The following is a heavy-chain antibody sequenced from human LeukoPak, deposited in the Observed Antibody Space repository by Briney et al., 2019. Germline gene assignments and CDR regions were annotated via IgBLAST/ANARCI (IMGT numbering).Heavy chain of an antibody. D-gene: IGHD3-22*01. V-gene: IGHV1-18*01. CDR3: ARYAYYDSSGYVDY. CDR2: ISAYNGNT. J-gene: IGHJ4*02. CDR1: GYTFTSYG. Sequence: GASVKVSCKASGYTFTSYGISWVRQAPGQGLEWMGWISAYNGNTNYAQKLQGRVTITRNTSISTAYMELSSLRSEDTAVYYCARYAYYDSSGYVDYWGQGTLVTVSS.